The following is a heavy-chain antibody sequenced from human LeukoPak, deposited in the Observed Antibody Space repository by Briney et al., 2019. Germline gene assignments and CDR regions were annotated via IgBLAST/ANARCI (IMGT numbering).Heavy chain of an antibody. V-gene: IGHV4-34*01. CDR2: INHSGGT. CDR3: ARGVDYYGV. Sequence: SETLSLTCAVYGGSFSGYYWNWIRQPPGKGLEWIGEINHSGGTNYNPPLKSRVTISVDTSKKQFSLRLSSVTAADTAVYYCARGVDYYGVWGQGTLVTVYS. D-gene: IGHD3-10*01. J-gene: IGHJ4*02. CDR1: GGSFSGYY.